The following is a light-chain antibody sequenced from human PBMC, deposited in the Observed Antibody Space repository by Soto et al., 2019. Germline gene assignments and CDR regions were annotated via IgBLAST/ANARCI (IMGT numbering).Light chain of an antibody. CDR1: QSISNW. Sequence: DIQMTQSPSTLSASVGDRVTITCRASQSISNWLAWYQQKPGKAPKLLIYKASSLQSGVPSRFSGSGSGTEFTLTISSLQPDDFATYYCHQYNSHWTFDQGTKVEIE. V-gene: IGKV1-5*03. J-gene: IGKJ1*01. CDR3: HQYNSHWT. CDR2: KAS.